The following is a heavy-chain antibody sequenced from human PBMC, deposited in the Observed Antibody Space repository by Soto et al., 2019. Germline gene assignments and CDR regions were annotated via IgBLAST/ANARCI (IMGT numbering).Heavy chain of an antibody. CDR3: ARALGQQLVLAFDI. CDR1: GGSISSGGYY. Sequence: QVQLQESGPGLVKPSQTLSLTCTVSGGSISSGGYYWSWIRQHPGKGLEWIGYIYYSGSTYYNPSLKSRVTMSVDKYKNQFSLKLSSVTAADTAVYYCARALGQQLVLAFDIWGQGTMVTVSS. J-gene: IGHJ3*02. CDR2: IYYSGST. D-gene: IGHD6-13*01. V-gene: IGHV4-31*03.